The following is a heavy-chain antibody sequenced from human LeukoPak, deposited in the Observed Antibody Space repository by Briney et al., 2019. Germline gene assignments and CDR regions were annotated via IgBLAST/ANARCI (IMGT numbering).Heavy chain of an antibody. Sequence: PGGSLRLSCAASGFTFSSYTMNWVRQAPGKGLEWVSSIISSGSYIYYADSAKGRFTISRDNAKNSLYLQMNSLRAEDTAVYYCARDFGGYCSSSNCYLGWLDYWGQGTLVTVSS. V-gene: IGHV3-21*03. CDR3: ARDFGGYCSSSNCYLGWLDY. J-gene: IGHJ4*02. D-gene: IGHD2-2*01. CDR2: IISSGSYI. CDR1: GFTFSSYT.